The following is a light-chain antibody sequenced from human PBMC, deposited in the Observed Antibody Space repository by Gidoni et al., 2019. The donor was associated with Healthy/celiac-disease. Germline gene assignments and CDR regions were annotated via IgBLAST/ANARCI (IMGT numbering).Light chain of an antibody. CDR3: QQYNIYWT. Sequence: DIQLTLSPSTLSASVGDRVTSTCRTSQSISSLLAWYQQKLGKAPQLLIEKAYRVASGVPSRFSGSGSGKEFTITISSLQPDDCANYYCQQYNIYWTVGQGTKVESK. CDR1: QSISSL. J-gene: IGKJ1*01. CDR2: KAY. V-gene: IGKV1-5*03.